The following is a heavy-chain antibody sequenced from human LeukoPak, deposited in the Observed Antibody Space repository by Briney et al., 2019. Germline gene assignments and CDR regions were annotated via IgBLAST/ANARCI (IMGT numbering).Heavy chain of an antibody. CDR2: ISSSGGTI. D-gene: IGHD2-2*01. CDR3: ARALRVVPAAPALRYYYYYMDV. Sequence: GGSLRLSCAASGFTFSSYEMNWVRQTPGKGLEWLSYISSSGGTIYYADSVKGRFTISRDNAKSSLYLQMNGLRAEDTAVYYCARALRVVPAAPALRYYYYYMDVWGKGTTVTISS. J-gene: IGHJ6*03. CDR1: GFTFSSYE. V-gene: IGHV3-48*03.